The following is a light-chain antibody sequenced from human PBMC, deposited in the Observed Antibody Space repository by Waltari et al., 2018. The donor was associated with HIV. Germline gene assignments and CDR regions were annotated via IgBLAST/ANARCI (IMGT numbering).Light chain of an antibody. J-gene: IGKJ2*01. Sequence: DIVMTQSPDSLAVSLGERATINCKSSRNIFYSSNNKGYLSWFQQKQRQPPKQLIYWASTRESGVPDRFSGSGSGTDFTLTINRLQAEDVAIYYCHQYFTTPYTFGQGTRLEIK. CDR2: WAS. V-gene: IGKV4-1*01. CDR1: RNIFYSSNNKGY. CDR3: HQYFTTPYT.